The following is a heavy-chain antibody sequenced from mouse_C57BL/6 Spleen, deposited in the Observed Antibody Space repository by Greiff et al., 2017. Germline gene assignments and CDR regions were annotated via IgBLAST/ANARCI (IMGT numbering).Heavy chain of an antibody. CDR3: ARSPAQATGFAY. Sequence: VKLQESGPELVKPGASVKISCKASGYAFSSSWMNWVKQRPGKGLEWIGRIYPGDGDTNYNGKFKGKATLTADKSSSTAYMQLSSLTSEDSAVYFCARSPAQATGFAYWGQGTLVTVSA. V-gene: IGHV1-82*01. J-gene: IGHJ3*01. CDR1: GYAFSSSW. CDR2: IYPGDGDT. D-gene: IGHD3-2*02.